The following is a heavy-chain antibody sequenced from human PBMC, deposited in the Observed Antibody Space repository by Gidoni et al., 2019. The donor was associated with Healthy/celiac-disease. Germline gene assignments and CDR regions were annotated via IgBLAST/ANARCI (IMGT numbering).Heavy chain of an antibody. D-gene: IGHD1-7*01. Sequence: EVQLVETGGGVIQPGGSLRLSCAASGFTVSSNYMSWVRQAPGTGLEWVSVIYSGGSTYDADSVKGRFTISRDNSKNTLYLQMNSLRAEDTAVYYCAKGLRAGTMGLDYWGQGTLVTVSS. V-gene: IGHV3-53*02. J-gene: IGHJ4*02. CDR2: IYSGGST. CDR3: AKGLRAGTMGLDY. CDR1: GFTVSSNY.